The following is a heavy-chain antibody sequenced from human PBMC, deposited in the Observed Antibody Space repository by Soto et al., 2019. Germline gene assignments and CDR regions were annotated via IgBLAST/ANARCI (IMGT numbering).Heavy chain of an antibody. D-gene: IGHD6-13*01. V-gene: IGHV1-18*04. J-gene: IGHJ6*02. CDR3: ARDPGLSPTSMYSSSLGYYYYYYGMDV. Sequence: GASVNVSCKASGYTFTSYGISWVRQAPGQGLEWMGWISAYNGNTNYAQKLQGRVTMTTDTSTSTAYMELRSLRSDDTAVYYCARDPGLSPTSMYSSSLGYYYYYYGMDVWGQGTTVTVSS. CDR1: GYTFTSYG. CDR2: ISAYNGNT.